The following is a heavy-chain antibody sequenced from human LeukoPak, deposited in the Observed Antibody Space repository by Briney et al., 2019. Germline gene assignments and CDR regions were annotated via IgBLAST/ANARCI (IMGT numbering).Heavy chain of an antibody. J-gene: IGHJ5*02. V-gene: IGHV3-23*01. CDR3: AKDEYYDSFISEAVSNWFYP. D-gene: IGHD3-22*01. CDR2: ISGSGGST. CDR1: GFTFSSYA. Sequence: GGSLRLSSAASGFTFSSYAMSWVRQAPGKGLERVSAISGSGGSTYYADSVKGRFTISRDNSKNTLYLQMNSLRAEDTAVYYCAKDEYYDSFISEAVSNWFYPWGQGTLVTVSS.